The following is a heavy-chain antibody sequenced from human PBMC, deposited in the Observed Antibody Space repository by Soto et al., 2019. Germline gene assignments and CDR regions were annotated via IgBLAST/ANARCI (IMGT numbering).Heavy chain of an antibody. CDR2: TYYRSKWYN. J-gene: IGHJ4*02. Sequence: SPTLSLTCAISGDSVSSNSAAWNWIRQSPSRGLEWLGRTYYRSKWYNDYAVSVKSRITINPDTSKNQFSLQLNSVTPEDTAVYYCARVVEYYDSSGYYYHDYWGQGTLVTVSS. D-gene: IGHD3-22*01. CDR1: GDSVSSNSAA. CDR3: ARVVEYYDSSGYYYHDY. V-gene: IGHV6-1*01.